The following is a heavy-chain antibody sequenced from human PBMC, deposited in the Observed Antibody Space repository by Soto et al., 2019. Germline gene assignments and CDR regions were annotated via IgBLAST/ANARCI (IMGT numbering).Heavy chain of an antibody. J-gene: IGHJ6*02. V-gene: IGHV4-4*02. CDR2: IHHSGST. D-gene: IGHD2-2*01. CDR3: ARAPIHDGIVVVAAAIYYYGLDV. Sequence: QVQLQESGPGLVKPSGTLSLTCDVSGGSIGTRNWWSWVRQPPGRGLEWMGQIHHSGSTNYTPSLESRVTISLDKSKNQCSRRLRSVPAADTAVYYCARAPIHDGIVVVAAAIYYYGLDVWGQGTTVTVS. CDR1: GGSIGTRNW.